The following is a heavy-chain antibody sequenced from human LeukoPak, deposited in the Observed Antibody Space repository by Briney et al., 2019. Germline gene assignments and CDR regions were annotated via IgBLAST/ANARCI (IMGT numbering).Heavy chain of an antibody. CDR1: GFTFSNAY. V-gene: IGHV3-15*07. J-gene: IGHJ4*02. D-gene: IGHD6-19*01. CDR2: IKSKTDGGTT. CDR3: TTDPSIAVAEYFDY. Sequence: GGSLRLSCAASGFTFSNAYMNWVRQAPGKGLEWVGRIKSKTDGGTTDYAAPVKGRFTISRDDSKNTLYLQMNSLKTEDTAVYYCTTDPSIAVAEYFDYWGQGTLVTVSS.